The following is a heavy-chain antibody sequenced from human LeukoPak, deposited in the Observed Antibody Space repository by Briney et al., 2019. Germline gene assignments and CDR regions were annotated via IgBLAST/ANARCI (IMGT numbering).Heavy chain of an antibody. CDR3: ARPSPPGDGYNPPDH. D-gene: IGHD5-24*01. CDR2: ISHDGRTK. J-gene: IGHJ4*02. Sequence: GKSLTLSCVVSGFNFDNFAMHWVRQLLGKGLEWVAVISHDGRTKYYADSMKGRITISRDNSKNTLFLQMNNLRSEDTAVYFCARPSPPGDGYNPPDHWGQGTLVTVSS. V-gene: IGHV3-30*04. CDR1: GFNFDNFA.